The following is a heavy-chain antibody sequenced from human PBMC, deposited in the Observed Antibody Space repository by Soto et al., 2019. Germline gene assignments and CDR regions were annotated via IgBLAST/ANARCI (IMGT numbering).Heavy chain of an antibody. Sequence: KPSCKDSGGTFSSYTISWVRQAPGQGLEWMGRIIPILGIANYAQKFQGRVTITADKSTSTAYMELSSLRSEDTAVYYCARPTYYYDSSGPPPYWGQGTLVTVSS. D-gene: IGHD3-22*01. V-gene: IGHV1-69*02. J-gene: IGHJ4*02. CDR2: IIPILGIA. CDR3: ARPTYYYDSSGPPPY. CDR1: GGTFSSYT.